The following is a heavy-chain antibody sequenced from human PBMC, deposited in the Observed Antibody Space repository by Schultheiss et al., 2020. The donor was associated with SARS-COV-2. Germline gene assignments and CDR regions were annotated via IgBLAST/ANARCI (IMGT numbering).Heavy chain of an antibody. CDR3: ARMGYTEGWFYP. D-gene: IGHD5-18*01. Sequence: SQTLSLTCTVSGGSISSGGYYWSWIRQHPGKGLEWIGYIYYSGSTNYNPSLKSRVTISVDTSKNQFSLKLSSVTAADTAVYYCARMGYTEGWFYPWGQGTLVTVSS. V-gene: IGHV4-61*08. CDR1: GGSISSGGYY. J-gene: IGHJ5*02. CDR2: IYYSGST.